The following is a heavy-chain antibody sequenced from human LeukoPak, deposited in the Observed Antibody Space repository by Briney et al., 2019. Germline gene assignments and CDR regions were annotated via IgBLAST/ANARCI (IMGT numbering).Heavy chain of an antibody. J-gene: IGHJ6*02. CDR3: ANPLVVPYYYYGMDV. CDR2: ISGSGGST. Sequence: GGSLRLSCAASGFTFSSYAMSWVRQAPGKGLEWVSAISGSGGSTYYADSVKGRFTISRDNSKNTLYLQMNSLRAEDTAVYNCANPLVVPYYYYGMDVWGQGTTVTVSS. V-gene: IGHV3-23*01. D-gene: IGHD3-22*01. CDR1: GFTFSSYA.